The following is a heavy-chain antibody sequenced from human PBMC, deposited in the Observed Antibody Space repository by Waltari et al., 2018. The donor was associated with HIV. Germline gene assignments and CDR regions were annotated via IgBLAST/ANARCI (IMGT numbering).Heavy chain of an antibody. V-gene: IGHV4-61*02. J-gene: IGHJ2*01. Sequence: QVQLQESGPGLVKPSQTLSLTCTVSGASLKRDKYYWNWIRQPAGKGLEWIGRIYTTGSTNYNSSPQTRATVSTDTSENLLSRKRVSVTAADAATYYCTATRDGLGATGGWAISGRGILVTVSS. CDR1: GASLKRDKYY. CDR3: TATRDGLGATGGWAI. D-gene: IGHD1-26*01. CDR2: IYTTGST.